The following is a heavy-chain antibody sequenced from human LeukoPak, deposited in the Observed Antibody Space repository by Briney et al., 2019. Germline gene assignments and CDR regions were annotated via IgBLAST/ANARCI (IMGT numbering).Heavy chain of an antibody. CDR1: GFTFSSYN. J-gene: IGHJ4*02. V-gene: IGHV3-33*08. CDR3: AMTDYGSFDY. CDR2: IWYDGSNK. Sequence: PGGSLRLSSAASGFTFSSYNMHWVRQAPGKGLEWVAVIWYDGSNKYYADSVKGRFTISRDNSKNTLYLQMNSLRAEDTAVYYCAMTDYGSFDYWGQGTLVTVSS. D-gene: IGHD4-17*01.